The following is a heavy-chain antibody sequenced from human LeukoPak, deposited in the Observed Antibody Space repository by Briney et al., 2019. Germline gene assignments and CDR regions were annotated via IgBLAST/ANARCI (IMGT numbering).Heavy chain of an antibody. D-gene: IGHD3-9*01. CDR3: ASTYYDILTGYPPLYYYYYGMDV. Sequence: SETLSLTCAVYGGSFSGYYWSWIRQPPGKGLEWIGEINHSGSTNYNPSLKSRVTISVDTSKNQFSLKLSSVTAADTAVYYCASTYYDILTGYPPLYYYYYGMDVWGQGTTVTVSS. CDR2: INHSGST. J-gene: IGHJ6*02. CDR1: GGSFSGYY. V-gene: IGHV4-34*01.